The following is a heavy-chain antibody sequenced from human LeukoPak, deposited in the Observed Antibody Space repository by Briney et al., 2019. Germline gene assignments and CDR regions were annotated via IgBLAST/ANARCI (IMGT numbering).Heavy chain of an antibody. J-gene: IGHJ4*02. V-gene: IGHV1-3*01. Sequence: ASVKVSCTASGYTFTSYAMHWVRQAPGQRLEWMGWINAGNGNTKYSQKFQGRVTITRDTSASTAYMELSSLRSEDTAVYYCASARGLRDGYNFEDYWGQGTLVTVSS. D-gene: IGHD5-24*01. CDR3: ASARGLRDGYNFEDY. CDR1: GYTFTSYA. CDR2: INAGNGNT.